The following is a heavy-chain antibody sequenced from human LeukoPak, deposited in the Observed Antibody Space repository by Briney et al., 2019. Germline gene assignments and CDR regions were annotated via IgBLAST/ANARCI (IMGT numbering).Heavy chain of an antibody. V-gene: IGHV4-39*07. Sequence: SETLSLTCTVSGGSISSSSYYWGWIRQPPGKGLEWIGSIYYSGSTYYNPSLKSRVTISVDTSKNQFSLKLSSVTAADTAVYYCASLSMRSGSPSFDYWGQGTLVTVSP. J-gene: IGHJ4*02. CDR1: GGSISSSSYY. D-gene: IGHD3-10*01. CDR3: ASLSMRSGSPSFDY. CDR2: IYYSGST.